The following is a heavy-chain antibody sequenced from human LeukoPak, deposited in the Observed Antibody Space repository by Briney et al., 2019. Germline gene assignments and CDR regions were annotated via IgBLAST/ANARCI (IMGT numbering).Heavy chain of an antibody. CDR2: INPNNGGT. CDR3: ARDGAVISSGLGF. D-gene: IGHD6-25*01. V-gene: IGHV1-2*02. Sequence: ASVKVSCKASGYTFTAYYMHWVRQAPGQGLEWMGWINPNNGGTKYAQIFQGRVSMTGDTSISTVYMELSRLRSDDTAVYYCARDGAVISSGLGFWGQGTLVTVSS. CDR1: GYTFTAYY. J-gene: IGHJ4*02.